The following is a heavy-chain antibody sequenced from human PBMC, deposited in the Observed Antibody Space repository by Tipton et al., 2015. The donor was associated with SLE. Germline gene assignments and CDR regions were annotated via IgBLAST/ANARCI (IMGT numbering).Heavy chain of an antibody. J-gene: IGHJ3*02. CDR1: GFTFSSYG. D-gene: IGHD3-3*01. V-gene: IGHV3-30*02. CDR3: AKASGFLEWLYGGHDAFDI. Sequence: SLRLSCAASGFTFSSYGMHWVRQAPGKGLEWVAFIRYDGNNKYYADSVKGRFTISRDNSKNTLYLQMNSLRAEDTAVYYCAKASGFLEWLYGGHDAFDIWGQGTMVTVSS. CDR2: IRYDGNNK.